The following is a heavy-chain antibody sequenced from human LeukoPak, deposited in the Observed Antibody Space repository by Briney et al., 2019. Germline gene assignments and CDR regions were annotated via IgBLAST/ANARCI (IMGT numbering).Heavy chain of an antibody. V-gene: IGHV1-2*02. J-gene: IGHJ3*02. CDR3: ARGWGPGAFDI. CDR2: INPNSGGT. Sequence: ASVKVSCKASGYTFTGYYMHWVRQAPGRGLEWMGWINPNSGGTNYAQKFQGRVTMTRDTSISTAYMELRSLRSDDTAVYYCARGWGPGAFDIWGQGTMVTVSS. CDR1: GYTFTGYY. D-gene: IGHD3-16*01.